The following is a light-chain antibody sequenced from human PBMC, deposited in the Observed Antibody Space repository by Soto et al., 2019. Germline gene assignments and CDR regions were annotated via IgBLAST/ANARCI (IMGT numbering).Light chain of an antibody. CDR2: EVS. V-gene: IGLV2-14*01. J-gene: IGLJ2*01. CDR3: SSYTSSSTLV. CDR1: SSDVGGYNY. Sequence: QSDLTQPASVSGSPGQSITISCTGTSSDVGGYNYVSWYQQHPGKAPKLMIYEVSNRPSGVSNRFSGAKSGNTASLTISRLQSEDEADYYCSSYTSSSTLVFGGGTKVTVL.